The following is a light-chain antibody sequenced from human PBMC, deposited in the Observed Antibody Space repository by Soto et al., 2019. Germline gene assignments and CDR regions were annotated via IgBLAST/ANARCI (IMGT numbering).Light chain of an antibody. CDR1: QSVSSY. CDR3: QERSNWPT. CDR2: DAS. Sequence: EIVLTQSPATLSLSPGERATLSCRASQSVSSYLACSQQKPGQAPRLPIYDASNRATGIPARFSDSGSGTDFTLTIGSLEPDDFAVYYCQERSNWPTFGGGTKVEIK. V-gene: IGKV3-11*01. J-gene: IGKJ4*01.